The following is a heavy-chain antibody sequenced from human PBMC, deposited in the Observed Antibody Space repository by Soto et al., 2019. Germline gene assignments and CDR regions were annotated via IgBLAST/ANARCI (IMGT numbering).Heavy chain of an antibody. V-gene: IGHV4-39*01. D-gene: IGHD1-26*01. Sequence: SETLSLTCTVSCDSIGSSSYYWGWIRQPPGKGLEWIGSVYHSGSTYYNPSLKSRITIYVDTSKNQFSLKLSCVTAADTAVYYCARHFDSGSLGTYFESWGQGPLVTVSS. CDR1: CDSIGSSSYY. J-gene: IGHJ4*02. CDR2: VYHSGST. CDR3: ARHFDSGSLGTYFES.